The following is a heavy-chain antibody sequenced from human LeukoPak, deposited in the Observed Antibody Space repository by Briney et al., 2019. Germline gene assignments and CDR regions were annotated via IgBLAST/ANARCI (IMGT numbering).Heavy chain of an antibody. V-gene: IGHV3-48*02. Sequence: GGSLRLSCAASGFTFSSYSMNRVRQAPGKGLEWVSYISSSSSTIYYADSVKGRFTISRDNAKNSLYLQMNSLRDEDTAVYYCASRYGSSSGGYYGMDVWGQGTAVTVSS. CDR2: ISSSSSTI. J-gene: IGHJ6*02. CDR3: ASRYGSSSGGYYGMDV. CDR1: GFTFSSYS. D-gene: IGHD6-6*01.